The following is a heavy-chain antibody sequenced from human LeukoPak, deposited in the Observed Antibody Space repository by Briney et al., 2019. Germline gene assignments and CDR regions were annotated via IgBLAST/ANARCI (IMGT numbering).Heavy chain of an antibody. V-gene: IGHV1-2*02. CDR3: ARDYVGQLAVAGF. CDR1: GYTFTGYY. J-gene: IGHJ4*02. CDR2: INPNSGGT. D-gene: IGHD6-19*01. Sequence: GASVKVSCKASGYTFTGYYMHWVRQAPGQGLEWMGWINPNSGGTNYAQKFQGRVTMTRDTSISTAYMELSRLRSDDTAVYYCARDYVGQLAVAGFWGQGTLVTVSS.